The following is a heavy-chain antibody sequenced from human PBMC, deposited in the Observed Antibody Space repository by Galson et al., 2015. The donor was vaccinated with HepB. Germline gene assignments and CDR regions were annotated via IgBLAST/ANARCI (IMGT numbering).Heavy chain of an antibody. CDR2: IWYDGSNK. CDR3: ARVGVGLDFDY. J-gene: IGHJ4*02. Sequence: SLRLSCAASGFTFSNYGMHWVRQAPGKGLEWVAIIWYDGSNKYYADSVKGRFTISRDNSKNTLYLQMNTLRAEDTAVYYCARVGVGLDFDYWGREPWSPSPQ. CDR1: GFTFSNYG. V-gene: IGHV3-33*01.